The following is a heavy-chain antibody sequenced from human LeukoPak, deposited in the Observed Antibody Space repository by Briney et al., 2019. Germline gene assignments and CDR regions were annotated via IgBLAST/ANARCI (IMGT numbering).Heavy chain of an antibody. D-gene: IGHD6-19*01. Sequence: PGGSLRLSCAGSGLTFSNYWMSWVRQASGKGLEWVANIKGDGSDKSYVDSVKGRFSLSRDNAQNSLFLQMNSLSVEDTAVYYCVRLAYSSAWSYWYFDLWGRGTLVTVSS. V-gene: IGHV3-7*01. CDR1: GLTFSNYW. CDR3: VRLAYSSAWSYWYFDL. CDR2: IKGDGSDK. J-gene: IGHJ2*01.